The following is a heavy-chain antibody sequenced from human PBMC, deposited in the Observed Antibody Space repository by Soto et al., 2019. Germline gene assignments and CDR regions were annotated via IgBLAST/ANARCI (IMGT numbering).Heavy chain of an antibody. Sequence: GESLKISCKGSGYSFTSYWISWVRQMPGKGLEWMGRIDPSDSYTNCSPSFQGHVTISADKSISTAYLQWSSLKASDTAMYYCASYQYCSSTSCYGVGSGYYYGMDVWGQGTTVTVSS. D-gene: IGHD2-2*01. CDR1: GYSFTSYW. J-gene: IGHJ6*02. V-gene: IGHV5-10-1*01. CDR2: IDPSDSYT. CDR3: ASYQYCSSTSCYGVGSGYYYGMDV.